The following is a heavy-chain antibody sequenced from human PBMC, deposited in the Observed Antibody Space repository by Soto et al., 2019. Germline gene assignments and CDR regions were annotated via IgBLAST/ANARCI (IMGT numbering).Heavy chain of an antibody. V-gene: IGHV4-59*01. CDR2: IYYSGST. CDR1: GGSISSYY. Sequence: TLSLTCTVSGGSISSYYWSWIRQPPGKGLEWIGYIYYSGSTNYNPSLKSRVTISVDTSKNQFSLKLNSVTAADTAVYYCARGGIVGANACFDYLGQGTLVTFSS. J-gene: IGHJ4*02. CDR3: ARGGIVGANACFDY. D-gene: IGHD1-26*01.